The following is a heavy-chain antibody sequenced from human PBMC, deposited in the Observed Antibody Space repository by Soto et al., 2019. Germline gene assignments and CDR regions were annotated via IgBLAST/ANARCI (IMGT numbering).Heavy chain of an antibody. CDR3: ARDWSYDSSGSDY. V-gene: IGHV3-23*01. Sequence: GGSLRLSCAASGFTFSSYAMSWVRQAPGKGLEWVSGITGSGGSRYSADSVRGRFSISRDNSKNTLYLQMNSLRAEDTAVYYCARDWSYDSSGSDYWGQGTLVTVSS. D-gene: IGHD3-22*01. J-gene: IGHJ4*02. CDR1: GFTFSSYA. CDR2: ITGSGGSR.